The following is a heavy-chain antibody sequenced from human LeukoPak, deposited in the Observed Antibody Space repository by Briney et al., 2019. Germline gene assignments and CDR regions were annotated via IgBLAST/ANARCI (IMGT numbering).Heavy chain of an antibody. V-gene: IGHV3-21*01. J-gene: IGHJ2*01. CDR3: AVAGLSYWYFDL. Sequence: PGGSLRLSCAASGFTFGDYDVSWFRQAPGKGLEWVSSISRSSDYTYYADSVKGRFTISRDNAKNSLYLQMNSLRAEDTAVYYCAVAGLSYWYFDLWGRGTLVTVSS. CDR1: GFTFGDYD. CDR2: ISRSSDYT. D-gene: IGHD6-19*01.